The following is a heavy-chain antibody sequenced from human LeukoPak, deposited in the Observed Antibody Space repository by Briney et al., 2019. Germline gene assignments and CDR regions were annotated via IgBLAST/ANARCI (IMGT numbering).Heavy chain of an antibody. CDR1: GFPFSAYD. J-gene: IGHJ2*01. D-gene: IGHD5-24*01. CDR3: VRGALPGDNWYFDL. V-gene: IGHV3-13*01. CDR2: FGSAGDT. Sequence: GGSLRLSCATSGFPFSAYDMHWVRQAPGKGLEWVSAFGSAGDTYYPDAVKGRFTISRDYGKNSLYLQMSSLRPGNTAVYFCVRGALPGDNWYFDLWGRGTLVTVSS.